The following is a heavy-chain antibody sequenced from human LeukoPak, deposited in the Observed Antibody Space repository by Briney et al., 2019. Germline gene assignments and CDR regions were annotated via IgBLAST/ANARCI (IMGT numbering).Heavy chain of an antibody. V-gene: IGHV4-61*02. D-gene: IGHD5-18*01. CDR1: GYSISSGSSF. CDR3: ARDVGGYSYGYRPTELYWYFDL. Sequence: SETLSLTCTVSGYSISSGSSFWTWIRQPAGKGLEWIGRIYTGGSTNYNPSLKSRVTISVDTSKNQFSLKLSSVTAADTAVYYCARDVGGYSYGYRPTELYWYFDLWGRGTRVTVSS. CDR2: IYTGGST. J-gene: IGHJ2*01.